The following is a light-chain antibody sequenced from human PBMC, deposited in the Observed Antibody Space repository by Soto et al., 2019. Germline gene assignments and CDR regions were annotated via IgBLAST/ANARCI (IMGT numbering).Light chain of an antibody. CDR1: QSVNGN. CDR3: QQYHNWPRT. Sequence: EIVMTQSPATLSVFPGERATLSCRASQSVNGNLAWYQQRRGQAPRLLLYGASTRAPGIPARFSGSGSGTEFALTISSLQSEELAVYDCQQYHNWPRTFGQGTKVHIK. CDR2: GAS. V-gene: IGKV3-15*01. J-gene: IGKJ1*01.